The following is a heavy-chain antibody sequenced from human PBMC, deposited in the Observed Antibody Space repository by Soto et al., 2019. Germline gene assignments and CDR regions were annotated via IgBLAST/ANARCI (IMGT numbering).Heavy chain of an antibody. D-gene: IGHD3-3*01. CDR1: GGSFSCYY. CDR3: ARGPXDFWSGYSPGYYYGMDV. CDR2: INHSGST. Sequence: SETLSLTCAVYGGSFSCYYWSWIRQPPGKGLEWIGEINHSGSTNYNPSLKSRVTISVDTSKNQFSLKLSSVTAADTAVYYCARGPXDFWSGYSPGYYYGMDVWGQGTTVTVSS. V-gene: IGHV4-34*01. J-gene: IGHJ6*02.